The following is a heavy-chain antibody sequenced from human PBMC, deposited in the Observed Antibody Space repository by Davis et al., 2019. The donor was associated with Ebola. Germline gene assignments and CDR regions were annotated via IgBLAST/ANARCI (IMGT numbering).Heavy chain of an antibody. J-gene: IGHJ6*02. CDR2: ISGSGGST. Sequence: PGGSLRLSCAASGFTFSSYAMSWVRQAPGKGLEWVSAISGSGGSTYYADSVKGRFTISRDNAKNSLYLQMNSLRAEDTAVYYCARDQVYYYYGMDVWGQGTTVTVSS. CDR3: ARDQVYYYYGMDV. CDR1: GFTFSSYA. V-gene: IGHV3-23*01.